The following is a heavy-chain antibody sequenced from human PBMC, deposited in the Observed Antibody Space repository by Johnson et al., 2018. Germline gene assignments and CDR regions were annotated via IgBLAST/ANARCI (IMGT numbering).Heavy chain of an antibody. Sequence: VQLVQSGGGLVQPGRSLRLSCAASGFTFDDYAMHWVRQAPGKGLEWVSGISWTSGSIGYADSGKGRFTISRDNAKNSRYLQMNSLRAEDTALYYCAKVGAHHYYDSSLGGYFQHWGQGTLVTVSS. J-gene: IGHJ1*01. CDR1: GFTFDDYA. D-gene: IGHD3-22*01. V-gene: IGHV3-9*01. CDR2: ISWTSGSI. CDR3: AKVGAHHYYDSSLGGYFQH.